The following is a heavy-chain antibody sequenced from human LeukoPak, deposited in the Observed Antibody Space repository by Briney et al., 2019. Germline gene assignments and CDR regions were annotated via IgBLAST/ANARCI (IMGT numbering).Heavy chain of an antibody. Sequence: SETLCLTCTVSGGSMSSYYWSWIRQPPGKGLEWIGYIYYSGSTNYNPSLKSRVTISVDTSKNQFSLKLSSVTAADTAVYYCARHYGSSWSFDYWGQGTLVTVSS. CDR1: GGSMSSYY. CDR2: IYYSGST. J-gene: IGHJ4*02. V-gene: IGHV4-59*08. D-gene: IGHD6-13*01. CDR3: ARHYGSSWSFDY.